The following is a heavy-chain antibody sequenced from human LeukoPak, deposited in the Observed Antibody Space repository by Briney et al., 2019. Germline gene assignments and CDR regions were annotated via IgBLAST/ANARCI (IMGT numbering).Heavy chain of an antibody. V-gene: IGHV3-23*01. D-gene: IGHD2-2*01. CDR2: ISGSGGST. CDR3: AKSPLNVVTGYFDY. Sequence: GGSLSLSCAASGFTFSSYAMSWVRQAPGKGLEWVSAISGSGGSTYYADSVKGRFTISRDNSKNTLYLQMNSLRAEDTAVYYCAKSPLNVVTGYFDYWGQGTLVTVSS. J-gene: IGHJ4*02. CDR1: GFTFSSYA.